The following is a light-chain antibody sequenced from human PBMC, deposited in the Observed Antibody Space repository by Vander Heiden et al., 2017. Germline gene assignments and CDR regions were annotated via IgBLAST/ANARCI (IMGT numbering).Light chain of an antibody. CDR2: QDN. Sequence: SPALVIYQDNKRPSGIPERFSGPNSGNTATLTISETQAMDEADYYCQAWDSTTEVFGGGTKLTVL. V-gene: IGLV3-1*01. CDR3: QAWDSTTEV. J-gene: IGLJ2*01.